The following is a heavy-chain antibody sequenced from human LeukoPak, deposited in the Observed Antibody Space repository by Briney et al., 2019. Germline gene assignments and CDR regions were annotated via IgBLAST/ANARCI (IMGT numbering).Heavy chain of an antibody. CDR1: GYTFTSYG. CDR3: ARDQSYYDSSGYYRLDY. V-gene: IGHV1-18*01. CDR2: ISAYNGNT. D-gene: IGHD3-22*01. J-gene: IGHJ4*02. Sequence: ASVKVSCKASGYTFTSYGISWVRQAPGQGLEWMGWISAYNGNTNYAQKLQGRVTMTTDTSTSTAYMELRSLRSDDTAVYYCARDQSYYDSSGYYRLDYWGQGTLVTVSS.